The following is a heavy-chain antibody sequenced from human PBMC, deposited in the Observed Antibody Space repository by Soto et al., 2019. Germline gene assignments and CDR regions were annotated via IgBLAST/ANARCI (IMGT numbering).Heavy chain of an antibody. CDR2: IWYDGSNK. V-gene: IGHV3-33*01. D-gene: IGHD2-21*02. J-gene: IGHJ4*02. Sequence: QVQLVESGGGVVQPGRSLRLSCAASGFTFSSYGMHWVRQAPGKGLEWVAVIWYDGSNKYYADSVKGRFTISRDNSKNTLYLQMNSLRAEDTAVYYYARDEGPLGSCGGDCSIQYWGQGTLVTVSS. CDR3: ARDEGPLGSCGGDCSIQY. CDR1: GFTFSSYG.